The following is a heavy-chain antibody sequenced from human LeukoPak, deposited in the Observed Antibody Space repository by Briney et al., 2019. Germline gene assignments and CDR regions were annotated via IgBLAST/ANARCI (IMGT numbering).Heavy chain of an antibody. D-gene: IGHD3-10*01. CDR2: INHSGST. CDR3: AREGLNMVRGVIPKEAWGWFDP. J-gene: IGHJ5*02. Sequence: PSETLSLTCAVYGGSFSGYYWSWIRQPPGKGLEWIGEINHSGSTNYNPSLKSRVTISVDTSKNQFSLKLSSMTAADTAVYYCAREGLNMVRGVIPKEAWGWFDPWGQGTLVTVSS. CDR1: GGSFSGYY. V-gene: IGHV4-34*01.